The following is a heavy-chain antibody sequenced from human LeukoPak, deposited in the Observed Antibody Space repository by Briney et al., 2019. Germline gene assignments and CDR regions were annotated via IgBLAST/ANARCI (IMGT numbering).Heavy chain of an antibody. V-gene: IGHV3-7*01. CDR2: IKQDGSEK. CDR1: GFAFSNYL. Sequence: PGGSLRLSCAASGFAFSNYLMAWVRQLPGQGLERVASIKQDGSEKYYVDSVKGRFTTSRDDTANTLYTQMNSLRAEDTAIYYCARAGPWGSYRYTFDSWGQGTPCTASS. CDR3: ARAGPWGSYRYTFDS. J-gene: IGHJ4*02. D-gene: IGHD3-16*02.